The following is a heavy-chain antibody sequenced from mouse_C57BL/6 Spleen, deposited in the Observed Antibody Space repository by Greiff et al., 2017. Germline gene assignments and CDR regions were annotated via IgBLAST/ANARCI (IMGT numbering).Heavy chain of an antibody. CDR2: IDPSDSYT. Sequence: QVQLQQPGAELVMPGASVKLSCKASGYTFTSYWMHWVKPRPGQGLEWIGEIDPSDSYTNYNQKLKGKSTLTVDKSSSTAYMQLSSLTSEDSAVYYCARSAYYSNYEVDYWGQGTTLTVSS. CDR3: ARSAYYSNYEVDY. D-gene: IGHD2-5*01. V-gene: IGHV1-69*01. J-gene: IGHJ2*01. CDR1: GYTFTSYW.